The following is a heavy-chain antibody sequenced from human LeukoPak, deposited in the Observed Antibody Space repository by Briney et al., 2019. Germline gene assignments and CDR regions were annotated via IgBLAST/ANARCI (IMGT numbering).Heavy chain of an antibody. Sequence: GGSLRLSCAASGFTFDDYAMHWVRQAPGKGLEWVSGISWNSGSIGYADSVKGRFTISRDNAKNSLYLQMNSLRAEDTALYYCAREHGYYGSGSYLDYWGQGTLVTVSS. CDR1: GFTFDDYA. CDR2: ISWNSGSI. CDR3: AREHGYYGSGSYLDY. J-gene: IGHJ4*02. D-gene: IGHD3-10*01. V-gene: IGHV3-9*01.